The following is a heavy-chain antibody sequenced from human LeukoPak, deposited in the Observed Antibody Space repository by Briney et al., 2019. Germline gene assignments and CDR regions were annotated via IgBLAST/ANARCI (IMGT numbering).Heavy chain of an antibody. CDR2: ISGSGGST. D-gene: IGHD2-2*02. J-gene: IGHJ4*02. CDR3: AKDDLYCSSTSCYTYFDY. Sequence: GGSLRLSCAASGFTFSSYAMSWVRQAPGKGLEWVSAISGSGGSTYYADSVKGRFTISRDNSKNTLYLQMNSLRAEDTAVYYCAKDDLYCSSTSCYTYFDYWGQGTLVTVSS. CDR1: GFTFSSYA. V-gene: IGHV3-23*01.